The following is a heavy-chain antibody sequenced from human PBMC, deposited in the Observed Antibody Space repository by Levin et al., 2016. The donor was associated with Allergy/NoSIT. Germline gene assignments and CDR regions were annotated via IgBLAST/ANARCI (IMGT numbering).Heavy chain of an antibody. J-gene: IGHJ4*02. CDR2: IKPDGSQK. Sequence: WIRQPPGKGLEWVANIKPDGSQKYYVDSVKGRFTISRDNAKNSLDLQMDNLRAEDTAIYYCARWGYISAYFYDYWGQGTLVTVSS. CDR3: ARWGYISAYFYDY. D-gene: IGHD6-25*01. V-gene: IGHV3-7*01.